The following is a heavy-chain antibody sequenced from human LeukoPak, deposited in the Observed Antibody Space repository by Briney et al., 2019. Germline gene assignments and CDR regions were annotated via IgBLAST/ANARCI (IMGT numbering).Heavy chain of an antibody. J-gene: IGHJ4*02. D-gene: IGHD3-9*01. Sequence: GRSLRLSCAASGFTFDDYAMHWVRQAPGKGLEWVSGISWNSGSTGYADSVKGRFTISRDNAKNSLYLQMNSLRAEDTALYYCAKDFKNYDILSGSYFDYWGQGTLVTVSS. CDR1: GFTFDDYA. CDR2: ISWNSGST. V-gene: IGHV3-9*01. CDR3: AKDFKNYDILSGSYFDY.